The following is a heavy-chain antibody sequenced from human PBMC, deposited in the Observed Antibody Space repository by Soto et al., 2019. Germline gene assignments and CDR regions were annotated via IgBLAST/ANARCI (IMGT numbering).Heavy chain of an antibody. V-gene: IGHV3-23*04. CDR3: ARGTYGDYERHFDY. J-gene: IGHJ4*02. D-gene: IGHD4-17*01. CDR2: ISGSGGST. Sequence: VQLVESGGGVVQPGRSLRLSCAASGFIFSSYGMHWVRQAPGKGLEWVAVISGSGGSTYYADSVKGRFTISRDNSKNTLYLQMNSLRAEDTAVYYCARGTYGDYERHFDYWGQGTLVTVSS. CDR1: GFIFSSYG.